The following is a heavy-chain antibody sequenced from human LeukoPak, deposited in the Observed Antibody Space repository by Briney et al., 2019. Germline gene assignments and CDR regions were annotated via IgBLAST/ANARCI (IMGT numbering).Heavy chain of an antibody. D-gene: IGHD1-26*01. Sequence: PSETLSLTCSVSGDSISGISYYWGWIRQPPGKGLEWIGKIYYSGRSYNNPSLESRVVISLDTSRNQFSLKLTSVTATDTAVYYCARQGAVGATGFDFWGQGILVTVSS. CDR2: IYYSGRS. J-gene: IGHJ4*02. V-gene: IGHV4-39*01. CDR3: ARQGAVGATGFDF. CDR1: GDSISGISYY.